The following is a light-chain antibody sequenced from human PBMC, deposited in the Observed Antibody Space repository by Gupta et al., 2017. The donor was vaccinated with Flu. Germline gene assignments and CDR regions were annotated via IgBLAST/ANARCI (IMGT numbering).Light chain of an antibody. CDR3: QQTNSFPYT. Sequence: GDRVTITCRASQGISSWLAWYQQKPGTAPKLLIYAASSFPSGVPSRFSGSGSGTDFTLTISSLQPEDFATYYCQQTNSFPYTFGQGTKLEIK. V-gene: IGKV1-12*01. CDR2: AAS. J-gene: IGKJ2*01. CDR1: QGISSW.